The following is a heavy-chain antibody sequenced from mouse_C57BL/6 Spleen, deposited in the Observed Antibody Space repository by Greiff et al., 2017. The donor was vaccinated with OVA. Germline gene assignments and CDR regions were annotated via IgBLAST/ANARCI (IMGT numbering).Heavy chain of an antibody. Sequence: VQLKESGPGLVKPSQSLSLTCSVTGYSITSGYYWNWIRQFPGNKLEWMGYISYDGSNNYNPSLKNRISITRDTSKNQFFLKLNSVTTEDTATYYCAREGIYYDYERYFDYWGQGTTLTVSS. CDR3: AREGIYYDYERYFDY. CDR1: GYSITSGYY. J-gene: IGHJ2*01. V-gene: IGHV3-6*01. CDR2: ISYDGSN. D-gene: IGHD2-4*01.